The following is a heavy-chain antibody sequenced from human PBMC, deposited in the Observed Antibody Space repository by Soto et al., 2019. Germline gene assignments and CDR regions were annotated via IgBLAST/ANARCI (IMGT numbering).Heavy chain of an antibody. D-gene: IGHD1-7*01. CDR1: GFTFSSYW. V-gene: IGHV3-7*01. CDR2: IKQDGSEK. CDR3: AREELYYYYYYMDV. Sequence: GGSLRLSCAASGFTFSSYWMSWVRQAPGKGLEWVANIKQDGSEKYYVDSVKGRFTISRDNAKNSLYLQMNSLRAEDTAVYYCAREELYYYYYYMDVWGKGTTVTVSS. J-gene: IGHJ6*03.